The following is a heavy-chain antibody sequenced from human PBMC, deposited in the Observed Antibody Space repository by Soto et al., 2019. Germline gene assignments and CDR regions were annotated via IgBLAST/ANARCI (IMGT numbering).Heavy chain of an antibody. CDR2: INPNSGGT. J-gene: IGHJ6*02. CDR1: GYTFTGYY. V-gene: IGHV1-2*04. CDR3: EGVRPPTEFWGGDRGGGVGYYYYGMDV. Sequence: ASVKVSCKASGYTFTGYYMHWVRQAPGQGLEWMGWINPNSGGTNYAQKFQGWVTMTRDTSISTAYMELSRLRSDDTAVYNCEGVRPPTEFWGGDRGGGVGYYYYGMDVWGQGTTVTVSS. D-gene: IGHD3-16*01.